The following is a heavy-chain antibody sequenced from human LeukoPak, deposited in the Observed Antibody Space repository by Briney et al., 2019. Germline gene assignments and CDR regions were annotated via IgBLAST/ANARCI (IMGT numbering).Heavy chain of an antibody. CDR1: GGSISSYY. V-gene: IGHV4-59*01. CDR2: IYYSGST. CDR3: ARGITTVARVAMDY. D-gene: IGHD4-23*01. Sequence: PSETLSLTCTVSGGSISSYYWSWIRQPPGKGLEWIGYIYYSGSTNYNPSLKSRVTISVDTSKNQFSLKLSSVTAADTAVYYCARGITTVARVAMDYWGQGTLVTVSS. J-gene: IGHJ4*02.